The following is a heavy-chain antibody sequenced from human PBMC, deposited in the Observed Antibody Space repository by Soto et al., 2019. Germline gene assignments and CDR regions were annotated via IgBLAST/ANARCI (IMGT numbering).Heavy chain of an antibody. J-gene: IGHJ6*02. D-gene: IGHD2-15*01. V-gene: IGHV3-30-3*01. CDR1: GFTFRNYA. Sequence: QVQLVESGGDVVQPGRSLRLSCAASGFTFRNYAMHWVRQAPGKGLECVAVISYDGGNKFYRDYVKGRFTISRDNSKNTLYLQINSLRYEDTAVYYCARGDREDIAVVIGVRPGEYGVDVWGQGTTVTVSS. CDR3: ARGDREDIAVVIGVRPGEYGVDV. CDR2: ISYDGGNK.